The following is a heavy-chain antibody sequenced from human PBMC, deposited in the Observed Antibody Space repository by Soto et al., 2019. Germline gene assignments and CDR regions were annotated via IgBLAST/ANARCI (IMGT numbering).Heavy chain of an antibody. CDR1: GYTFTSYG. V-gene: IGHV1-18*01. CDR3: ARMGSRRYSSSSGAYYYYYMDV. D-gene: IGHD6-6*01. CDR2: ISAYNGNT. Sequence: GASVKVSCKASGYTFTSYGISWVRQAPGHGLEWMGWISAYNGNTNYAQKLQGRVTMTRNTSISTAYMELSSLRSEDTAVYYCARMGSRRYSSSSGAYYYYYMDVWGKGTTVTVSS. J-gene: IGHJ6*03.